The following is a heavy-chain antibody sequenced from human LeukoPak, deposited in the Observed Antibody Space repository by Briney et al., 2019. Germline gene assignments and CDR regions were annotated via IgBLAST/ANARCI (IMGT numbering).Heavy chain of an antibody. CDR1: GFTFSTYS. CDR3: ARVRWVDFYFDY. CDR2: ISSSSSTI. Sequence: GGSLRLSCAASGFTFSTYSMNWVRQAPGKGLEWVSYISSSSSTINYADSVKGRFTISRDNAKNSLYLQMNSLRDEDTAVYYCARVRWVDFYFDYWGQGTLVTVSS. D-gene: IGHD3/OR15-3a*01. J-gene: IGHJ4*02. V-gene: IGHV3-48*02.